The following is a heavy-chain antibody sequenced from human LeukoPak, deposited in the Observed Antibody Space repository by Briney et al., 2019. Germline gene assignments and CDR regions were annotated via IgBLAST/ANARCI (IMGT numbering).Heavy chain of an antibody. D-gene: IGHD5-18*01. Sequence: SETLSLTCGVYGGSFSGYYWSWIRQTPGKGLEWIGEINHRRSTNYSPSFKTRVTMSVDTSKNQISLMLNSVTAADTAVYYCARGSRGYSYRYHRDWGQGTLVTVSS. CDR2: INHRRST. J-gene: IGHJ4*02. CDR3: ARGSRGYSYRYHRD. CDR1: GGSFSGYY. V-gene: IGHV4-34*01.